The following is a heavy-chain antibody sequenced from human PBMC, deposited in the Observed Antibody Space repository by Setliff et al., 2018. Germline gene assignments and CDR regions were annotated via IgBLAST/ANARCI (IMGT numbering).Heavy chain of an antibody. D-gene: IGHD1-26*01. V-gene: IGHV4-38-2*02. J-gene: IGHJ4*02. CDR3: ATGYSGSPGSYYFDY. Sequence: SETLSLTCNVSGDSISSTYHWGWIRQSPGKGLEWIGTIYHSGNTYYNPSLNSRLTISVDTSKNQFSLRLTSVAAADTAVYYCATGYSGSPGSYYFDYWGQGTLVTVSS. CDR2: IYHSGNT. CDR1: GDSISSTYH.